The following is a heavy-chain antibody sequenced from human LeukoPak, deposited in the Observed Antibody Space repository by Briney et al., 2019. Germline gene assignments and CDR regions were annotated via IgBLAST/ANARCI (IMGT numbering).Heavy chain of an antibody. J-gene: IGHJ6*02. V-gene: IGHV3-30*04. CDR3: VRDASGSASYYYYGMDV. CDR2: ISYDGSNQ. Sequence: GGSLRLSCAASGFTFNNYALHWVRQAPGKGLEWLAVISYDGSNQYYADSVRGRFTISRDNSKNTLSVQMNSLRAEDTAVYFCVRDASGSASYYYYGMDVWGRGTTVTVSS. CDR1: GFTFNNYA.